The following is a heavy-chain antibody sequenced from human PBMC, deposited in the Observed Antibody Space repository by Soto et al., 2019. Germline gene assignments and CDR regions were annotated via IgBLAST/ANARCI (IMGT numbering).Heavy chain of an antibody. CDR2: ISSSSSYI. V-gene: IGHV3-21*01. J-gene: IGHJ4*02. Sequence: EVQLVESGGGLVKPGGSLRLSCAASGFTFSSYSMNWVRQAPGKGLEWVSSISSSSSYIYYADSVKGRFTISRDNAKNSLYLQMNSLRAEDTAVYYCARSMSRDSSGYYYLYYFDSWGQGTLVTVSS. D-gene: IGHD3-22*01. CDR1: GFTFSSYS. CDR3: ARSMSRDSSGYYYLYYFDS.